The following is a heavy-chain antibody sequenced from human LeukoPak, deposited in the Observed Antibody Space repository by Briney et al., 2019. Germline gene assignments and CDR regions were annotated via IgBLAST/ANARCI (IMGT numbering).Heavy chain of an antibody. CDR1: GYTFTSYY. J-gene: IGHJ4*02. CDR3: ARASGSYYGTHYFDY. D-gene: IGHD1-26*01. Sequence: GASVKVSCKASGYTFTSYYMHWVRQAPGQGLEWMGIINPSGGSTSYAQKFQGRVTMTRDTSTSTVYMELSSLSSEDTAVYYCARASGSYYGTHYFDYWGQGTLVTVSS. V-gene: IGHV1-46*01. CDR2: INPSGGST.